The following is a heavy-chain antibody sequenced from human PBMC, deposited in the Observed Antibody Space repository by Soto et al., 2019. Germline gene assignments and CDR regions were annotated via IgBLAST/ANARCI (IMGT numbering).Heavy chain of an antibody. CDR3: ARGYSTGYFDY. J-gene: IGHJ4*02. D-gene: IGHD1-20*01. CDR2: IIPMFDTP. CDR1: GGTFSNYY. V-gene: IGHV1-69*01. Sequence: QVQLVQSGAEVQKPGSSMKVSCKTSGGTFSNYYISWVRQAPGQGLEWMGDIIPMFDTPKYAQKFQGRVTITADESTSEAYMELSSLRAEDTAVYYCARGYSTGYFDYWGQGTLITVSS.